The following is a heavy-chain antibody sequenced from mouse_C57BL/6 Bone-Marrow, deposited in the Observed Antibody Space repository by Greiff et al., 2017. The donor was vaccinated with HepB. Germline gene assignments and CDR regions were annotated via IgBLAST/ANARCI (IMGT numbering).Heavy chain of an antibody. Sequence: EVKVVESGGGLVQPGGSLKLSCAASGFTFSDYYMYWVRQTPEKRLEWVAYISNGGGSTYYPDTVKGRFTISRDNAKNTLYLQMSRLKSEDTAMYYCARIQLGRGGNFDYWGQGTTLTVSS. D-gene: IGHD4-1*02. J-gene: IGHJ2*01. CDR1: GFTFSDYY. CDR2: ISNGGGST. V-gene: IGHV5-12*01. CDR3: ARIQLGRGGNFDY.